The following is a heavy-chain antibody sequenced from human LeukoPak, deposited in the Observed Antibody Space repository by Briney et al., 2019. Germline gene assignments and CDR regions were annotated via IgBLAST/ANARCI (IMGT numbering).Heavy chain of an antibody. D-gene: IGHD4-17*01. Sequence: PSETLSLTCTVSGYSISSGYYWGWIRQPPGKGLEWIGSIYHSGSTYYNPSLKSRVTISVDTSKNQFSLKLSSVTAADTAVYYCARGDYGLGYWGQGTLVTVSS. V-gene: IGHV4-38-2*02. J-gene: IGHJ4*02. CDR1: GYSISSGYY. CDR2: IYHSGST. CDR3: ARGDYGLGY.